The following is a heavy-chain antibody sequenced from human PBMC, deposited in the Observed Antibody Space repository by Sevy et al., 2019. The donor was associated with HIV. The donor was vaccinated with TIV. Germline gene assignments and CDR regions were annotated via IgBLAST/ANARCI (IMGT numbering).Heavy chain of an antibody. V-gene: IGHV4-59*01. CDR3: ANGISARLDY. CDR1: GDSISGYY. CDR2: IYYSGIT. Sequence: SETLSLTCTVSGDSISGYYWSWIRQPPGKGLEWIGYIYYSGITIYNPSLKSRVTISADTSKNQISLNLSSVTAADTAVYYCANGISARLDYWGQGTLVTVSS. D-gene: IGHD6-6*01. J-gene: IGHJ4*02.